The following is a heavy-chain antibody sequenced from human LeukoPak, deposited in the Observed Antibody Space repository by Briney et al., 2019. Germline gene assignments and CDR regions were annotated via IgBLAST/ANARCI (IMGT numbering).Heavy chain of an antibody. CDR2: VSYSGST. V-gene: IGHV4-31*03. CDR1: GGPLNSGGYD. Sequence: SETLSLNCTVSGGPLNSGGYDLSWTRQHPVKGLECMGFVSYSGSTYYNPSLKSRVNISIDTSKNQFSLQLTCVTAADTALYCWARVLTRNWFGPWGQGALLTVSS. J-gene: IGHJ5*02. CDR3: ARVLTRNWFGP. D-gene: IGHD3-9*01.